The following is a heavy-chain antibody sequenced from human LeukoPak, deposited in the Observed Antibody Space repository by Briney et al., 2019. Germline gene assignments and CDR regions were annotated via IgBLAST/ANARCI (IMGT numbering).Heavy chain of an antibody. V-gene: IGHV4-59*01. D-gene: IGHD6-19*01. CDR2: IYYSGST. CDR1: GGSISSYY. Sequence: PSETLSLTCAVSGGSISSYYWSWIRQPPGKGLEWIGYIYYSGSTNYNPSLKSRVTISVDTSKNQFSLKLSSVTAADTAVYYCARAGSQWLANFDYWGQGTLVTVSS. J-gene: IGHJ4*02. CDR3: ARAGSQWLANFDY.